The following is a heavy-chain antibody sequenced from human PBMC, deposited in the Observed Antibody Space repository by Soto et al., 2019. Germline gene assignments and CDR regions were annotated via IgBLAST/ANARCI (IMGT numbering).Heavy chain of an antibody. J-gene: IGHJ6*02. CDR1: GYTFTSYG. D-gene: IGHD3-10*01. CDR3: ARVWGWFGELFPWPLGMDV. Sequence: QVQLVQSGAEVKKPGASVKVSCKASGYTFTSYGISWVRQASGQGLEWMGWISAYNGNTNYAQKLQGRVTMTTDTSTSTAYMELRRLRSDYTAVYYCARVWGWFGELFPWPLGMDVWGQGSTVTVSS. CDR2: ISAYNGNT. V-gene: IGHV1-18*01.